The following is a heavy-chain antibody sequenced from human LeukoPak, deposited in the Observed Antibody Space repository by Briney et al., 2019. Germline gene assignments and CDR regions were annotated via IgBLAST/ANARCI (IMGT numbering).Heavy chain of an antibody. CDR3: ARGTSIFGVVIIPMNWFDP. CDR1: GYTFTSYY. CDR2: INPSGGST. J-gene: IGHJ5*02. Sequence: ASVKVSCKASGYTFTSYYMHWVRQAPGQGLEWMGIINPSGGSTSYAQKFQGRVTMTRDTSTSTVYMELSSLRSEDTAVYYCARGTSIFGVVIIPMNWFDPWGQGTLVTVSS. D-gene: IGHD3-3*01. V-gene: IGHV1-46*01.